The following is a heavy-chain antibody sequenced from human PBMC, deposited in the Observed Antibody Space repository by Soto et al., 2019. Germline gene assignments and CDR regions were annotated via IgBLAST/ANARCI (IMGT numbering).Heavy chain of an antibody. CDR3: AREGRYGDFDY. D-gene: IGHD4-17*01. CDR2: IYSGGNT. Sequence: EVQLVESGGGLVQPGGSLRLSCAASGFTVSSNYMSWVRQAPGKGLEWVSVIYSGGNTYYADSVKGRFTISRDNSKNTLYFQMNSLRAEDTAVYYCAREGRYGDFDYWGQGTLVTVSS. CDR1: GFTVSSNY. V-gene: IGHV3-66*01. J-gene: IGHJ4*02.